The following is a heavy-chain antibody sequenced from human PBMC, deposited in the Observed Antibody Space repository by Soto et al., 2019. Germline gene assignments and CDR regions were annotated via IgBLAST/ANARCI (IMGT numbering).Heavy chain of an antibody. V-gene: IGHV3-23*01. Sequence: EVQLLESGGGLVQPGGSLRLSCVVSGFTFSDYSMSWVRQAPGKGLEWVSGISGSGGITYYADSVKGRFTTSRDTSKNTLDVQMNSLRAEDTAIYYCAKDEAWRITGTSGYRDYWGQGTLVTVSS. D-gene: IGHD1-7*01. J-gene: IGHJ4*02. CDR1: GFTFSDYS. CDR3: AKDEAWRITGTSGYRDY. CDR2: ISGSGGIT.